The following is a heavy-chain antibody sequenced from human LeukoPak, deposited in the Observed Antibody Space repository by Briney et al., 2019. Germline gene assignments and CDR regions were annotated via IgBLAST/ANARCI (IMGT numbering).Heavy chain of an antibody. CDR3: ARDPEDWAYYFDY. J-gene: IGHJ4*02. Sequence: ASVKVSCKASGYTFTGYHMHWVRQAPGQGLEWMGWINPNSGGTNYAQKFQGRVTMTRDTSISTAYMELSRLRSDDTAVYYCARDPEDWAYYFDYWGQGTLVTVSS. V-gene: IGHV1-2*02. CDR2: INPNSGGT. CDR1: GYTFTGYH. D-gene: IGHD3/OR15-3a*01.